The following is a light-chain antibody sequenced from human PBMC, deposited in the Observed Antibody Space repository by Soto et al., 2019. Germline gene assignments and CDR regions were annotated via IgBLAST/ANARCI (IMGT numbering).Light chain of an antibody. V-gene: IGKV3-15*01. J-gene: IGKJ1*01. CDR2: DAS. Sequence: EIIITQSPAIRSGSRLEIATLSGSFSQSVSSNLAWYQQKPGQAPRLLIYDASSRATGIPARFSGSGSGTEFTLTISSLQSEDFAVYYCLHYNKWPRWTFGQGTKVDIK. CDR1: QSVSSN. CDR3: LHYNKWPRWT.